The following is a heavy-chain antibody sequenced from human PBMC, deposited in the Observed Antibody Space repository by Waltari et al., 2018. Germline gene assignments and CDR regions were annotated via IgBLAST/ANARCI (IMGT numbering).Heavy chain of an antibody. CDR2: ITTSSNYR. J-gene: IGHJ4*02. CDR3: TRGSGWNPNFDY. CDR1: GFTFSIYS. D-gene: IGHD6-19*01. Sequence: EVQLVESGGGLVKPGGSLRLSCAASGFTFSIYSMHWVRQAPGKGVERVSSITTSSNYRDFTGSLKGRSTVSRDNAKNSMYIEMNSLRAEDTAVYYCTRGSGWNPNFDYWGQGTLVTVSS. V-gene: IGHV3-21*06.